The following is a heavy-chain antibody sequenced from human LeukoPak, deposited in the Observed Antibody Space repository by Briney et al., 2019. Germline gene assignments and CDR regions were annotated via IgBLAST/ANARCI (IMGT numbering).Heavy chain of an antibody. CDR2: ISDSGGST. Sequence: PGVSLRLSCAASGFTFSSYAMSWVRQAPGKGLEWVSTISDSGGSTYYADSVKGRFTISRDNSKNTLYLQMNSLRAEDTAVYYCAKVIVSVDTAIDYWGQGTLVTVSS. J-gene: IGHJ4*02. CDR3: AKVIVSVDTAIDY. D-gene: IGHD5-18*01. V-gene: IGHV3-23*01. CDR1: GFTFSSYA.